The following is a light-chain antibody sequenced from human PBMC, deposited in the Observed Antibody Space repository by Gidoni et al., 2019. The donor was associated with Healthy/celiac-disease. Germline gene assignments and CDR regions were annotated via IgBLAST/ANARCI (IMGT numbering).Light chain of an antibody. CDR1: QSISSW. CDR2: KAS. J-gene: IGKJ1*01. V-gene: IGKV1-5*03. Sequence: DIQMTQSPSTLSASVGDRVTITCRASQSISSWLAWYQQKPGKAPKLLIYKASSLESGVPSSVSGSGSETEFTLTISSLQPDDFATYYCQQYNSYRTFGQGTKVEIK. CDR3: QQYNSYRT.